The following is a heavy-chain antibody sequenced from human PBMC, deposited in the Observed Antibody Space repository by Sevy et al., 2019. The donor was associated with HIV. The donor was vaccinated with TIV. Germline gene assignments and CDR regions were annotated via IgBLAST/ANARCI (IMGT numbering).Heavy chain of an antibody. CDR3: ATAGAYSAFEGPYYIDY. Sequence: ASVKVSCKASGGPFSSFAFSWVRQAPGQGLEWMGGIIPLSTTTNYAQKFQGRVTITADESTSTAYMELSSLTSDDTAVYYCATAGAYSAFEGPYYIDYWGQGTLVTVSS. J-gene: IGHJ4*02. CDR1: GGPFSSFA. D-gene: IGHD5-12*01. CDR2: IIPLSTTT. V-gene: IGHV1-69*13.